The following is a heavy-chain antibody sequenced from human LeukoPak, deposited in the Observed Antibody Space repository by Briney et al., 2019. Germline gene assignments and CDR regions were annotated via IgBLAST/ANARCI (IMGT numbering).Heavy chain of an antibody. CDR1: GGSISSYY. Sequence: SDTLSLTCTVSGGSISSYYWSWIRQPAGKGLEWIGRIYTSGSTNYNPSLKSRVTMSVDTSKNQFSLKLSSVTAADTAVYYCARVARVGAVAGSFDYWGQGTLVTVSS. CDR3: ARVARVGAVAGSFDY. CDR2: IYTSGST. J-gene: IGHJ4*02. V-gene: IGHV4-4*07. D-gene: IGHD6-19*01.